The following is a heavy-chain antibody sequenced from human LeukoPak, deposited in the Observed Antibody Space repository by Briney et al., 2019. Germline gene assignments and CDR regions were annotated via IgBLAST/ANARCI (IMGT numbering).Heavy chain of an antibody. D-gene: IGHD6-19*01. J-gene: IGHJ4*02. CDR3: VRAPRISVAGISLDY. CDR1: GFTFSSYA. Sequence: GGSLRLSCAASGFTFSSYALSWVRQAPGKGLEWVSYISSSGSTTHYADSMKGRFTISRDNAKNSLYLQMNSLRAEDTAVYYCVRAPRISVAGISLDYWGQGTLVTVSS. CDR2: ISSSGSTT. V-gene: IGHV3-48*03.